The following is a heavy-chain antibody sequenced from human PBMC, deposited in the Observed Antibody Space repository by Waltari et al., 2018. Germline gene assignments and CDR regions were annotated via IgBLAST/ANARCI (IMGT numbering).Heavy chain of an antibody. CDR2: ISSNGVST. CDR3: ARSPDQPDSLDYYMDV. V-gene: IGHV3-64*01. Sequence: EVQLVESGGGLVQPGWSLRLACAASGFSFGIFPLLGVRQAPGKGLEYVSAISSNGVSTYYANSMKGRLSISRDNSKNTLYLQMGSLRAEDMAVYYCARSPDQPDSLDYYMDVWGKGTTVTVSS. D-gene: IGHD2-21*01. J-gene: IGHJ6*03. CDR1: GFSFGIFP.